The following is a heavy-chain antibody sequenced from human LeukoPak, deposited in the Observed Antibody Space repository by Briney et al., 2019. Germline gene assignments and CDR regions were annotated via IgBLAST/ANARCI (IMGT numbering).Heavy chain of an antibody. Sequence: GGSLRLSCAASGFTFSSYAMHWVRQAPGKGLEWVAVILYDGSNKYYADSVKGRFTISRDNSKNTLYLQMNSLRAEDTAVYYCARGNAVPAAKYYFDYWGQGTLVTVSS. J-gene: IGHJ4*02. D-gene: IGHD2-2*01. CDR3: ARGNAVPAAKYYFDY. CDR1: GFTFSSYA. CDR2: ILYDGSNK. V-gene: IGHV3-30*04.